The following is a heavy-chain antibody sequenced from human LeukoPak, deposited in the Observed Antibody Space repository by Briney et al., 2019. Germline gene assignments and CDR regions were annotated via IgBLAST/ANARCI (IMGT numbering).Heavy chain of an antibody. V-gene: IGHV4-59*08. CDR2: IYYSGST. Sequence: SETLSLTCTVAGDSISTYYWTWIRQPPGKGLEWIGYIYYSGSTKYNPSLESRVTISLDMSKSQFSLRLSSVTAADTAVYYCARRLAVTGRYYFDYWGQGTLVTVSS. D-gene: IGHD6-19*01. CDR1: GDSISTYY. J-gene: IGHJ4*02. CDR3: ARRLAVTGRYYFDY.